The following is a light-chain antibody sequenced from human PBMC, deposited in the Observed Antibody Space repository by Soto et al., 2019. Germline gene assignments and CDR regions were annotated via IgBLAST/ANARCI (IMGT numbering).Light chain of an antibody. CDR2: DVT. V-gene: IGLV2-14*03. Sequence: QSALTQPASVSGSLGQSITISCTGTRSDIGTYDLVSWYQQHPGKAPQLMIYDVTNRPSGVSNRFSGSKSGNTASLTISGLQAEDEADYYCTSYTTSSPFVIGGGTKVTVL. CDR1: RSDIGTYDL. CDR3: TSYTTSSPFV. J-gene: IGLJ2*01.